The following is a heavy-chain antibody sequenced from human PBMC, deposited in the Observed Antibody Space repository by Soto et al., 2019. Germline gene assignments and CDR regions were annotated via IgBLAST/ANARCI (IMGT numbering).Heavy chain of an antibody. J-gene: IGHJ6*02. CDR3: ARARDSTTGTRVNTMDV. Sequence: EVQLVETGGGLIQPGGSLRLSCAASGLTVSTNYLSWVRQAPGKGLEWVSIIYSDGSTYHADSVRGRFTISRDSSKNTLYRQMDSLRAEDTAVYYCARARDSTTGTRVNTMDVWGQGTTVTVSS. CDR2: IYSDGST. D-gene: IGHD4-4*01. CDR1: GLTVSTNY. V-gene: IGHV3-53*02.